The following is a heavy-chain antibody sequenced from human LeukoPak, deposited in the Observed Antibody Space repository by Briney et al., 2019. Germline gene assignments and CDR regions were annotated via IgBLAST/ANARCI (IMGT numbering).Heavy chain of an antibody. CDR3: AREASTMIVAPTDAFDI. Sequence: ASVKVSCKASGYTFTSYGISWVRQAPGRGLEWMGWISAYNGNTNYAQKLQGRVTMTTDTSTSTAYMELRSLRSDDTAVYYCAREASTMIVAPTDAFDIWGQGTMVTVSS. D-gene: IGHD3-22*01. J-gene: IGHJ3*02. V-gene: IGHV1-18*01. CDR1: GYTFTSYG. CDR2: ISAYNGNT.